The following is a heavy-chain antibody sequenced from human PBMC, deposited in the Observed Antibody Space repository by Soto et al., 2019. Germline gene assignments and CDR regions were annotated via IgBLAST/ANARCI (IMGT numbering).Heavy chain of an antibody. CDR2: IYYSGST. CDR1: DGYSSGYY. J-gene: IGHJ4*01. V-gene: IGHV4-59*12. Sequence: SDTWSVADGYSSGYYWSWIRKTTGKGLEWIGYIYYSGSTNYNPSLKSRVTISVDTSKNQFSLKLSSVTAADTAVYFCARGEVRALEPTIFAYRGHGTPVPVSS. CDR3: ARGEVRALEPTIFAY. D-gene: IGHD3-16*01.